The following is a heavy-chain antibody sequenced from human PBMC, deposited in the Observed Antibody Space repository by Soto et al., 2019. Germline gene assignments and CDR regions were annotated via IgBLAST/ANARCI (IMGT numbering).Heavy chain of an antibody. J-gene: IGHJ6*02. D-gene: IGHD3-16*01. CDR2: ISYDGSNK. CDR1: GFTFSKYG. V-gene: IGHV3-30*18. CDR3: AKGAEGGAYYGMDV. Sequence: QVQLVESGGGVVQPGGSLRLSCAASGFTFSKYGMHWVRQAPGKGLEWVAVISYDGSNKYYADSVKGRFTISRDKSTNTLYVQMNSLRLEDTAVYYCAKGAEGGAYYGMDVWGQGTTVTVSS.